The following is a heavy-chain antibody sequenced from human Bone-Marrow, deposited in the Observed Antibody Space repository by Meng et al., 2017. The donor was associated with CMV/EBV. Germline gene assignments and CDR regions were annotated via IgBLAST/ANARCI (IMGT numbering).Heavy chain of an antibody. CDR3: AIGRYQLLFPVYYYYGMDV. V-gene: IGHV1-69*05. D-gene: IGHD2-2*01. Sequence: SVKVSCKASGGTFSSYAISWVRQAPGQGLEWMGGIIPIFGTANYAQKFQGRVTITTDESTSTAYMELSSLRSEDTAVYYCAIGRYQLLFPVYYYYGMDVWGQGTTVPVSS. CDR1: GGTFSSYA. CDR2: IIPIFGTA. J-gene: IGHJ6*02.